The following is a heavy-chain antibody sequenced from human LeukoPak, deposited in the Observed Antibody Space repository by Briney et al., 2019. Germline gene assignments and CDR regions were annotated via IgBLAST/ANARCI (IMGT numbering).Heavy chain of an antibody. D-gene: IGHD3-22*01. CDR1: GGSIGSYY. CDR2: IYYSGST. J-gene: IGHJ3*02. V-gene: IGHV4-59*01. CDR3: AGGSSGYFDAFDI. Sequence: SETLSLTCTVSGGSIGSYYWSWIRQPPGKGLEWIGYIYYSGSTNHNPSLKSRVTISVDTSKNQFSLKLRSVTAADTAVYYCAGGSSGYFDAFDIWGQGTMVTVSS.